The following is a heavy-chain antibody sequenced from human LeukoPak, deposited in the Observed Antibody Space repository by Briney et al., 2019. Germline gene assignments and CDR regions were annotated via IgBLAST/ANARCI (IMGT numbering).Heavy chain of an antibody. CDR1: GFTFRSYG. CDR2: IRYDGSNK. D-gene: IGHD2-2*01. Sequence: GGSLRLSCAASGFTFRSYGMHWVRQAPGKGLEWVAFIRYDGSNKYYADSVKGRFTISRDNSKSSLYLQMNSLRAEDTAVYYCAKGYCTGTTCYEAGNWFDPWGQGTLVTVSS. CDR3: AKGYCTGTTCYEAGNWFDP. V-gene: IGHV3-30*02. J-gene: IGHJ5*02.